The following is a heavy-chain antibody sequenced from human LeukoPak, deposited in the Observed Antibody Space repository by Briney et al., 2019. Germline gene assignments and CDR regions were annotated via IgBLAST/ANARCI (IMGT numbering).Heavy chain of an antibody. V-gene: IGHV1-2*06. CDR2: INPNSGDT. J-gene: IGHJ4*02. Sequence: ASVKVSCKTSGYSFNSHHMHWVRQAPGQGLEWMGRINPNSGDTNYAQKFQGRVTMTRDTSISTAYMELSRLRSDDTAVYYCARDYCSSTSCLFDYWGQGTLVTVSS. CDR3: ARDYCSSTSCLFDY. D-gene: IGHD2-2*01. CDR1: GYSFNSHH.